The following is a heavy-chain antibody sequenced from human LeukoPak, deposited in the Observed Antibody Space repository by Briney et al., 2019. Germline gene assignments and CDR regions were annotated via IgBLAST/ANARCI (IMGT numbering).Heavy chain of an antibody. CDR2: ISYDGSNK. J-gene: IGHJ4*02. Sequence: PGRSLRLSCAASGFTFSSYGMHWVRQAPGKGLEWVAVISYDGSNKYYADSVKGRVTISRDNSKNTLYLQMNSLRAVDTAVYYCAKGGFDSSGYWPPPWDYFDYWGQGTLVTVSS. D-gene: IGHD3-22*01. V-gene: IGHV3-30*18. CDR1: GFTFSSYG. CDR3: AKGGFDSSGYWPPPWDYFDY.